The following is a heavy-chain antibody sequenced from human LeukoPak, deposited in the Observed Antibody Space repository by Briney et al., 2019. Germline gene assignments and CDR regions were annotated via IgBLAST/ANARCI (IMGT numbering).Heavy chain of an antibody. Sequence: PGGSLRLSCAASGFTFSDHYMDWVRQAPGKGLEWVGRTRNKANSYSTEYAASVKGRFTISRDESKTSLYLQMNSLKTEDTAVYYCARGGTHYYDSSAYYSPWGQGTLVTVSS. CDR1: GFTFSDHY. J-gene: IGHJ5*02. D-gene: IGHD3-22*01. V-gene: IGHV3-72*01. CDR2: TRNKANSYST. CDR3: ARGGTHYYDSSAYYSP.